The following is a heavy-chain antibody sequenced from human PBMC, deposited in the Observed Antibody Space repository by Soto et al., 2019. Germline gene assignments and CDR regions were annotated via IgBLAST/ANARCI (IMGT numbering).Heavy chain of an antibody. D-gene: IGHD2-2*01. CDR1: GFTFDDYA. J-gene: IGHJ3*02. CDR2: ISWNSGSI. V-gene: IGHV3-9*01. CDR3: AKDAYQLLFYCAFDI. Sequence: GGSLRLSCAASGFTFDDYAMHWVRQAPGKGLEWVSGISWNSGSIGYADSVKGRFTISRDNAKNSLYLQMNSLRAEDTALYYCAKDAYQLLFYCAFDIWGQGTMVTVSS.